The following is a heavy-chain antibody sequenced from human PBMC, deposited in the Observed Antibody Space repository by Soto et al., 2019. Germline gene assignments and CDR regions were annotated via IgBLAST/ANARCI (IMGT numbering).Heavy chain of an antibody. Sequence: QVQLVQSGAEVKKPGSSVKVSCKASGGTFSSYIINWVRQAPGQGLEWMGRISPILGITDYAEKFQGRVTITADKSTSTAYMELSRLISEDTAVYYCATGADRDFWSGQSLNWFDPWGQGTLVTVSS. CDR3: ATGADRDFWSGQSLNWFDP. J-gene: IGHJ5*02. CDR2: ISPILGIT. CDR1: GGTFSSYI. V-gene: IGHV1-69*02. D-gene: IGHD3-3*01.